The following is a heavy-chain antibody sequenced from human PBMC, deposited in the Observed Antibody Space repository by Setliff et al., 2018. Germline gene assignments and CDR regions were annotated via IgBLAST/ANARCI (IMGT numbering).Heavy chain of an antibody. CDR2: IYIGGSA. V-gene: IGHV4-4*07. Sequence: SETLSLTCTVSGGSISSYFWSWVRQPAGKGLEWIGHIYIGGSANYNPSLKSRVTMSIDTSKNQFSLKLNSVTAADMAVYYCAREQWLDPPGYYYMDVWAKGTTVTVSS. CDR1: GGSISSYF. D-gene: IGHD6-19*01. CDR3: AREQWLDPPGYYYMDV. J-gene: IGHJ6*03.